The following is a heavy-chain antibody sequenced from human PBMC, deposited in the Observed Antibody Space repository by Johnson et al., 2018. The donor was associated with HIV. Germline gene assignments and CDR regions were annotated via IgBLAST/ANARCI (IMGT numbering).Heavy chain of an antibody. J-gene: IGHJ3*01. Sequence: VESGGGLVQPGRSLRLSCAASGFIFDDYAMHWVRQVPGKGLEWVSGISWNSGRIGYADFVKGRFTISRDNAKNSLYLQMSSLRAEDTALYYCARGSSGSFDLWGRGTMVTVSS. D-gene: IGHD6-6*01. CDR2: ISWNSGRI. CDR1: GFIFDDYA. V-gene: IGHV3-9*01. CDR3: ARGSSGSFDL.